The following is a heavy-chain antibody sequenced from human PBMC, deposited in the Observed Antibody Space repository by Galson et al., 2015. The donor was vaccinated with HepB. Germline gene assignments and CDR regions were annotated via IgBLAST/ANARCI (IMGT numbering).Heavy chain of an antibody. CDR3: AREFVGVLRDYYYYGMDV. D-gene: IGHD2-8*02. V-gene: IGHV1-18*01. Sequence: QSGAEVKRPGASVKVSCKASGYTFTSYGISWVRQAPGQGLEWMGWISAYNGNTNYAQKLQGRVTMTTDTSTSTAYMELSRLRSDDTAVYYCAREFVGVLRDYYYYGMDVWGQGTTVTVSS. J-gene: IGHJ6*02. CDR2: ISAYNGNT. CDR1: GYTFTSYG.